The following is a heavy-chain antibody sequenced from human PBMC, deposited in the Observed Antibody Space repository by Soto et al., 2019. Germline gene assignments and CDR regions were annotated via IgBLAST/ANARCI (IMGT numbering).Heavy chain of an antibody. CDR2: INVYNGNT. J-gene: IGHJ4*02. D-gene: IGHD5-12*01. CDR1: GYTFTNYG. CDR3: ARDLPSGYVDFDY. V-gene: IGHV1-18*01. Sequence: ASVKVSCKASGYTFTNYGISWVRQAPGQGLEWMGWINVYNGNTNYAQKLQGRVTMTTDTSTSTAYMELRSLRSDDTAVYYCARDLPSGYVDFDYWGQGTLVTVSS.